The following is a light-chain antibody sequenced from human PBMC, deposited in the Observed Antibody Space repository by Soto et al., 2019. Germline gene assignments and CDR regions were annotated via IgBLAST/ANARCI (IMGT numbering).Light chain of an antibody. V-gene: IGKV1-5*03. CDR2: RAS. J-gene: IGKJ4*01. CDR1: QSVSGW. CDR3: QQYDRYPLT. Sequence: DLQMTQSPSILSTSVGDRVTITCRASQSVSGWLAWYQQKPGKAPKLLIYRASSLRSGVPSRFSGSASGTEFTLPISGLKPDDFAAYYCQQYDRYPLTFGEGTKVEI.